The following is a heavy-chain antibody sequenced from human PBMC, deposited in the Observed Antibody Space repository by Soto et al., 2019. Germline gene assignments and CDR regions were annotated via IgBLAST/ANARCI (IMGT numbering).Heavy chain of an antibody. Sequence: EVQMLESGGGLVQPGGSLRLSCAASGFTFSSYAMSWVRQAPGKGLEWVSAISGSGGSTYYADSVKGRFTISRDNSKNTLYLQMSSLRAEVTAVYYCETETGVDAFDLWGQGTMVTVSS. D-gene: IGHD3-10*01. CDR2: ISGSGGST. CDR3: ETETGVDAFDL. J-gene: IGHJ3*01. V-gene: IGHV3-23*01. CDR1: GFTFSSYA.